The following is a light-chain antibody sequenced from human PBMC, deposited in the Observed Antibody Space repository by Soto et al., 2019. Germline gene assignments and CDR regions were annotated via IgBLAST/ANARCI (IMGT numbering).Light chain of an antibody. V-gene: IGKV3-15*01. CDR2: GAS. Sequence: EVVMTQSPATLYVSPGERVTLSCRACQAVGYNLAWYQHKPGQAPRLLIYGASTSVTGIRTRFSGSGFGTEFTLTIRSLQSEDFAIYYCQQSYTVGQGTKV. CDR3: QQSYT. J-gene: IGKJ2*01. CDR1: QAVGYN.